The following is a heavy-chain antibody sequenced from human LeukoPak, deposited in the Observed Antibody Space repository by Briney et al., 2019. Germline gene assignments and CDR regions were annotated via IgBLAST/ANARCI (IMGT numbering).Heavy chain of an antibody. CDR3: TRSTVVIQNDY. D-gene: IGHD4-23*01. CDR2: IRSKAYGGTT. J-gene: IGHJ4*02. V-gene: IGHV3-49*04. CDR1: GFTFSSYA. Sequence: GRSLRLSCAASGFTFSSYAMHWVRQAPGKGLEWVGFIRSKAYGGTTEYAASVKGRFTISRDDSKSIAYLQMNSLKTEDTAVYYCTRSTVVIQNDYWGQGTLVTVSS.